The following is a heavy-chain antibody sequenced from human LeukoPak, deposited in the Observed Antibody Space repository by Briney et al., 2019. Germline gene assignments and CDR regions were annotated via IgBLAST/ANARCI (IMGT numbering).Heavy chain of an antibody. CDR3: ARDRELFGKLLPIYYYYYMDV. Sequence: ASVKVSCKASGYTFTSYYVHWVRQAPGQGLEWMGIIDPSGGSTSYAQKFQGRVTMTRDTSTSTVYMELSSLRSEDTAVYYCARDRELFGKLLPIYYYYYMDVWGKGTTVIVSS. CDR2: IDPSGGST. D-gene: IGHD3-10*01. V-gene: IGHV1-46*01. J-gene: IGHJ6*03. CDR1: GYTFTSYY.